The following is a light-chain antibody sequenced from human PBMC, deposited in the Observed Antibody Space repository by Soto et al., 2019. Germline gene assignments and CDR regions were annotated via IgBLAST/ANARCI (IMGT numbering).Light chain of an antibody. V-gene: IGLV2-14*01. CDR2: EVS. Sequence: QSVLTQPASVSGSPGQSITISCTGTSNDVGAYNYVSWYQQHPGKAPKIIIHEVSSRPSGVSNRFSGSKSGNTASLTISGLQAEDEADYYCSSYTSSATLIFGVGTKVTVL. J-gene: IGLJ6*01. CDR1: SNDVGAYNY. CDR3: SSYTSSATLI.